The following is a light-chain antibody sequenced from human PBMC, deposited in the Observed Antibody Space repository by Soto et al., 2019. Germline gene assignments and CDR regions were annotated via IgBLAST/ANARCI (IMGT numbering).Light chain of an antibody. CDR3: QQSNNWPPLT. CDR1: QSVAGN. V-gene: IGKV3-15*01. J-gene: IGKJ4*01. Sequence: DIVLTQSPGTLSLSPGERAILSCRASQSVAGNLAWYQQKPGQPPRLLIYGVSTRATGVPARFSGSGSETDFSLTISSLQIEDFALYYCQQSNNWPPLTFGGGTKVDIK. CDR2: GVS.